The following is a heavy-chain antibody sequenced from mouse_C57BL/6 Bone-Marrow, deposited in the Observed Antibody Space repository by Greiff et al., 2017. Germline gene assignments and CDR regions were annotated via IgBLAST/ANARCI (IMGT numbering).Heavy chain of an antibody. CDR3: ARWRYYGSSYEGAVDY. D-gene: IGHD1-1*01. J-gene: IGHJ2*01. Sequence: QVQLQQSGPELVKPGASVKISCKASGYTFTDYYINWVKQRPGQGLEWIGWIFPGSGSTYYNEKFKGKATLTVDKSSSTAYMLLSSLTSEDSAVYFCARWRYYGSSYEGAVDYWGQGTTLTVSS. V-gene: IGHV1-75*01. CDR2: IFPGSGST. CDR1: GYTFTDYY.